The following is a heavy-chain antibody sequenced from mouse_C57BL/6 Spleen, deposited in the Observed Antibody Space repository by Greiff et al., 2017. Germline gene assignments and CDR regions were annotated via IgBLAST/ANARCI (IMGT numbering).Heavy chain of an antibody. D-gene: IGHD2-4*01. CDR3: ARSYEYDGYFDV. Sequence: QVQLQQSGAELARPGASVKMSCKASGYTFTSYTMHWVKQRPGQGLEWIGYINPSSGYTKYNQKFKDKATLTADKSSSTAYMQLSSLTAEDTAVYYCARSYEYDGYFDVWGTGTTVTVSS. CDR1: GYTFTSYT. J-gene: IGHJ1*03. V-gene: IGHV1-4*01. CDR2: INPSSGYT.